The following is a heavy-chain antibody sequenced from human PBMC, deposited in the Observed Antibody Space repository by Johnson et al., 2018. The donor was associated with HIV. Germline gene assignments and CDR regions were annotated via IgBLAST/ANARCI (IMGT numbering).Heavy chain of an antibody. CDR1: GFTFSSYG. J-gene: IGHJ3*02. V-gene: IGHV3-33*05. Sequence: QVQLVESGGGVVQPGRSLRLSCAASGFTFSSYGMHWVRQAPGKGLEWVAVISYDGSNKYYADSVKGRFTISRDNSKNTLYLQMNSLRAEDTAVYYCAKDGEYSSPGAFDIWGQGTMVTVSS. CDR3: AKDGEYSSPGAFDI. D-gene: IGHD6-6*01. CDR2: ISYDGSNK.